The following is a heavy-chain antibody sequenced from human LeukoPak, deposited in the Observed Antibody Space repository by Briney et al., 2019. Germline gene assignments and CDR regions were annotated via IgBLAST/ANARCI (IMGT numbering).Heavy chain of an antibody. Sequence: GSLRLSCAAPGFTFSSYAMHWVRQAPGKGLEWVAVISYDGSNKYYADSVKGRFTISRDNSKNTLYLQMNSLRAEDTAVYYCARGRGYSYVSNWFDPWGQGTLVTVSS. CDR3: ARGRGYSYVSNWFDP. V-gene: IGHV3-30-3*01. J-gene: IGHJ5*02. D-gene: IGHD5-18*01. CDR2: ISYDGSNK. CDR1: GFTFSSYA.